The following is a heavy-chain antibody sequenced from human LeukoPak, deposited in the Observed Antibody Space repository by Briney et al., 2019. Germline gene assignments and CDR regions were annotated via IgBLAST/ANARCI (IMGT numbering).Heavy chain of an antibody. CDR1: GGTFSSYA. CDR2: IIPILGIA. V-gene: IGHV1-69*04. J-gene: IGHJ5*02. CDR3: ARGLVGTMVRGVIKNWFDP. D-gene: IGHD3-10*01. Sequence: SVKVSCKASGGTFSSYAISWVRQAPGQGLEWMGRIIPILGIANYAQKFQGRVTITADKSTSTAYMELSSLRSEDTAVYYCARGLVGTMVRGVIKNWFDPWGQGTLVTVSS.